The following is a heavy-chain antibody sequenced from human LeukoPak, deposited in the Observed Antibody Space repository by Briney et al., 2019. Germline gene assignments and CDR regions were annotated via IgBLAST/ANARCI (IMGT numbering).Heavy chain of an antibody. Sequence: ASVKVSCKASGYTLTCIYMHWVRQAPGQGLEWMGWINPNSGGTNYAQKFQGRVTMTRDTSISTAYMELSRLGSDDTAVYYCARDGASGYLADYWGQGTLVTVSS. V-gene: IGHV1-2*02. CDR2: INPNSGGT. J-gene: IGHJ4*02. CDR1: GYTLTCIY. D-gene: IGHD3-3*01. CDR3: ARDGASGYLADY.